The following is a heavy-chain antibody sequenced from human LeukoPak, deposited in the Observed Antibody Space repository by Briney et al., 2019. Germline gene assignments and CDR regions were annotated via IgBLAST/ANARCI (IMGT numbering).Heavy chain of an antibody. J-gene: IGHJ4*02. CDR3: ASSTYCGGDCYPALGY. V-gene: IGHV3-48*02. D-gene: IGHD2-21*02. Sequence: PGGSLRLSCAASGFNFSSYSMNWVRQAPGKGLEWVSYISSSNNTIYYADSVKGRFTISRDNAKNSLYLQMKSLRDEDTAVYYCASSTYCGGDCYPALGYWGQGTPVTVSS. CDR1: GFNFSSYS. CDR2: ISSSNNTI.